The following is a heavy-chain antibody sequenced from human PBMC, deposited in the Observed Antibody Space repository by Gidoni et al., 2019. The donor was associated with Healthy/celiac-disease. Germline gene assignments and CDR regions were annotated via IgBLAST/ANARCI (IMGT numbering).Heavy chain of an antibody. J-gene: IGHJ3*02. CDR3: ARERGKYYYDSSGYYFAFDI. CDR2: TYYRSKWYN. CDR1: GDSVSSHRPA. D-gene: IGHD3-22*01. V-gene: IGHV6-1*01. Sequence: QVQLQQPGPGLVKPSQTLSLTCAVSGDSVSSHRPAWNLFRQSPSRGLEWLGRTYYRSKWYNDYAVSVKSRITINPDTSKNQFSLQLNSVTPEDTAVYYCARERGKYYYDSSGYYFAFDIWGQGTMVTVSS.